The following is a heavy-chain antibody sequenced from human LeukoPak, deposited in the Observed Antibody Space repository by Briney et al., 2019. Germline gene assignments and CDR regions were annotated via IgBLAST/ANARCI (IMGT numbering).Heavy chain of an antibody. Sequence: ASVKVSCKASGYTFTSYGISWVRQAPGQGLEWMGSISPYTGNTKYAERLQDRVIITTDTSTRTAYMELRSLRSDDTAVFYCARDQYDSVWGSYRPYFAYWGQGTLVTVSS. D-gene: IGHD3-16*02. CDR3: ARDQYDSVWGSYRPYFAY. CDR2: ISPYTGNT. J-gene: IGHJ4*02. V-gene: IGHV1-18*04. CDR1: GYTFTSYG.